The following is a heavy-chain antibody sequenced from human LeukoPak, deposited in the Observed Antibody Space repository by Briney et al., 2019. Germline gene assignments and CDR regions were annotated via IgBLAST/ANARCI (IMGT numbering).Heavy chain of an antibody. Sequence: GGSLRLSCAASGVTVRSNYMSWVRQAPGKGLEWVSVTYSGGSTYYADSVKGRFTISRDNSKNTLYLQMNSLRAEDTAVYYCARGRRYFDYWGQGTLVTVSS. V-gene: IGHV3-66*01. CDR1: GVTVRSNY. D-gene: IGHD3-9*01. CDR3: ARGRRYFDY. CDR2: TYSGGST. J-gene: IGHJ4*02.